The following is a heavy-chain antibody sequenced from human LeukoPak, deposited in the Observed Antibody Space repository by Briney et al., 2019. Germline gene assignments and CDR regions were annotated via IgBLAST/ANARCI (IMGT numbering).Heavy chain of an antibody. CDR1: GFPSTPSP. Sequence: PGGPRRLPVQPLGFPSTPSPIHGFPKPPAKGRNWAAVLSTIGGREYYADSVKGRFTISRDTSKNTLYLQMDGLRVEDTALYYCARAFAGAPFDLWGRGTLVTVSS. D-gene: IGHD3-10*01. CDR2: LSTIGGRE. J-gene: IGHJ2*01. CDR3: ARAFAGAPFDL. V-gene: IGHV3-30*04.